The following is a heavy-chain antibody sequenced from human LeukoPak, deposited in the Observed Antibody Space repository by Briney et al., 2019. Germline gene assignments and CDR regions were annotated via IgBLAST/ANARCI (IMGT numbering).Heavy chain of an antibody. CDR2: IRTKAFGGTP. CDR1: GFTFGDYA. D-gene: IGHD1-26*01. CDR3: TRDGFGTVATGRYFDY. V-gene: IGHV3-49*04. J-gene: IGHJ4*02. Sequence: GGSLRLSCIVSGFTFGDYAISWVRQAPGKGLEWVGFIRTKAFGGTPEYAASVKGRFTISRDDSKSIVYLQMNSLKTEDTAVYYCTRDGFGTVATGRYFDYWGQGTLVTVSS.